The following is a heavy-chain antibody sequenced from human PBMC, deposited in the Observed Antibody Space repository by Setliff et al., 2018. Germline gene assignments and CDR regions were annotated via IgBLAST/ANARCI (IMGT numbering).Heavy chain of an antibody. Sequence: SETLSLTCTVSDASIGGSGYYWGWIRQPPGKGLEWIGEINHSGSTNYNPSLKSRVTISVDTSKNQFSLKLSSVTAADTAVYYCARGADTVVAPYDAFDIWGQGTMVTVSS. J-gene: IGHJ3*02. CDR1: DASIGGSGYY. V-gene: IGHV4-39*07. CDR2: INHSGST. CDR3: ARGADTVVAPYDAFDI. D-gene: IGHD2-15*01.